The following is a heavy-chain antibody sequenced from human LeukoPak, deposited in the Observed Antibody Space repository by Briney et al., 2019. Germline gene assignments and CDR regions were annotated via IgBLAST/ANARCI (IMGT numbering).Heavy chain of an antibody. J-gene: IGHJ3*02. V-gene: IGHV7-4-1*02. CDR3: ARDKVPPYGSGSYRDAFDI. CDR1: GYTFTSYA. CDR2: INTNTGNP. Sequence: ASVKVSCKASGYTFTSYAKNWVRQAPGQGLEWMGWINTNTGNPTYAQGFTGRFVFSLDTSVSTAYLQLSSLKAEDTAVYYCARDKVPPYGSGSYRDAFDIWGQGTMVTVSS. D-gene: IGHD3-10*01.